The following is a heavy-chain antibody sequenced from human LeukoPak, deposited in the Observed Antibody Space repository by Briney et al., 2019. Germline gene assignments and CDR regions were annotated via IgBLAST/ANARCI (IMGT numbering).Heavy chain of an antibody. D-gene: IGHD7-27*01. Sequence: GGSLRLSCAASGFTFSSYEMNWVRQAPGKGLEWVSYISSSGSTIYYADSVKGRFTISRDNSKNTLYLQMNSLRAEDTAVYYCAKDSTGDHWYFDLWGRGTLVTVSS. J-gene: IGHJ2*01. CDR1: GFTFSSYE. CDR2: ISSSGSTI. V-gene: IGHV3-48*03. CDR3: AKDSTGDHWYFDL.